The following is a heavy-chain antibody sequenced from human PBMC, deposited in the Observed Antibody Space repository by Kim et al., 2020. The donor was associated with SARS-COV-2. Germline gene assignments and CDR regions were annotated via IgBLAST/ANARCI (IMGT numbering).Heavy chain of an antibody. J-gene: IGHJ6*01. CDR1: GGTFSSYA. D-gene: IGHD6-19*01. CDR3: ARDPGIAVACTNYYYYYGM. Sequence: SVTVSCKASGGTFSSYAISWVRPAPGQGLEWMGRIIPILGIANYAQKFQGRVTITADKSTSTAYMELSSLRSEDTAVYYCARDPGIAVACTNYYYYYGM. V-gene: IGHV1-69*04. CDR2: IIPILGIA.